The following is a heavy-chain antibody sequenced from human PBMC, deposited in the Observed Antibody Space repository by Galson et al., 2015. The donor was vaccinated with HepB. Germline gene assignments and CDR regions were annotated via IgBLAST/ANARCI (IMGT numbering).Heavy chain of an antibody. J-gene: IGHJ2*01. CDR3: AKPTVTTIYMHWYFDL. D-gene: IGHD4-17*01. Sequence: SLRLSCAASGFTFSSYAMSWVRQAPGKGLEWASGISGSGGTTYYADSVKGRFTISRDNSKNTLFLQMNSLRAEDTAVYYCAKPTVTTIYMHWYFDLWGRGTLVTVSS. V-gene: IGHV3-23*01. CDR1: GFTFSSYA. CDR2: ISGSGGTT.